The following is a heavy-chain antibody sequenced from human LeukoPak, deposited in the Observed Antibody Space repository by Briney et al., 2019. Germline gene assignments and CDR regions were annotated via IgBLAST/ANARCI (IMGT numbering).Heavy chain of an antibody. CDR3: AKAASSSWPSYYYGMDV. D-gene: IGHD6-13*01. J-gene: IGHJ6*02. Sequence: GGSLGLSCAASGFIFSSYSMSWVRQAPGKGLEWVSVITGSGGNTYYADSVKGRFTISKDNSKNTVYLQMSSLRVDDTAVYYCAKAASSSWPSYYYGMDVWGQGTTVTVSS. CDR1: GFIFSSYS. CDR2: ITGSGGNT. V-gene: IGHV3-23*01.